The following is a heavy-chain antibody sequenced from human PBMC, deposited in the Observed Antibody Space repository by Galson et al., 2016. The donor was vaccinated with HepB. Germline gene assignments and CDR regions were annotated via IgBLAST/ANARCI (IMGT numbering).Heavy chain of an antibody. D-gene: IGHD3-22*01. J-gene: IGHJ4*02. V-gene: IGHV3-15*01. Sequence: SLRLSCAASGFSFTYAWMRWVRQAPGKGLEWVGRIKSKTDGGTADYATPVKGRFTISRDDSKNTLYLQMNSLRTEDTGVYYGNTDRGSHYDGRDYWGQGTLVSVSS. CDR1: GFSFTYAW. CDR3: NTDRGSHYDGRDY. CDR2: IKSKTDGGTA.